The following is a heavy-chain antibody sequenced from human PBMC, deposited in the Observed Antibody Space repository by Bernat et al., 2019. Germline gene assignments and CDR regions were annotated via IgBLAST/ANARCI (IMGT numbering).Heavy chain of an antibody. CDR1: GFTFSSYA. D-gene: IGHD3-22*01. Sequence: EVQLLESGGGLVQPGGSLRLSCAASGFTFSSYAMSWVRQAPGKGLEWVSSISGSGGSTYYADSVKGRFTISRDNSKNTLYLQMNSLRAEDTAVYYCAKALRYYYDSSGYYWGQGTLVTVSS. V-gene: IGHV3-23*01. J-gene: IGHJ4*02. CDR3: AKALRYYYDSSGYY. CDR2: ISGSGGST.